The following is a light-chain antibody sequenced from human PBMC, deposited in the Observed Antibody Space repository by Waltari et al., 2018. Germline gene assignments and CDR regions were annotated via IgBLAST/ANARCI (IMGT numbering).Light chain of an antibody. CDR2: EAS. J-gene: IGKJ3*01. CDR1: QSVDNW. Sequence: DIQLTQSPSTQSAYVGDRVTITCRASQSVDNWLAWYQQKPGKAPKLLVYEASRLQSGVPSRFSGRGFEKEFTLTISSLQPDDFATYYCQQYSSYSITFGPGTKVDIK. CDR3: QQYSSYSIT. V-gene: IGKV1-5*03.